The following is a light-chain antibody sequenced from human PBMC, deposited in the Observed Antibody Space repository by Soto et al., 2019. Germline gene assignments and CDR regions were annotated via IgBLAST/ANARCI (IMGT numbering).Light chain of an antibody. V-gene: IGLV2-23*01. J-gene: IGLJ1*01. CDR1: SNDIGTYNL. CDR2: ETK. Sequence: QSLLRQPASVSGSPGHSITISCAGTSNDIGTYNLVSWYQQHPGTAPKLLIYETKKRPSGVSSRFSGSKSGNTASLTISGLQTDDEADYFCCTYDGSQILYVLGTGTNVTVL. CDR3: CTYDGSQILYV.